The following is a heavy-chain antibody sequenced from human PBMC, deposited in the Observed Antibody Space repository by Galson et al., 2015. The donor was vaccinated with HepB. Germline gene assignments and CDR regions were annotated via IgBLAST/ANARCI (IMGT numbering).Heavy chain of an antibody. CDR2: MNPNSGNT. J-gene: IGHJ4*02. D-gene: IGHD3-22*01. Sequence: SVKVSCKASGYTFTSYDINWVRQATRQGLEWMGWMNPNSGNTGYAQKFQGRVTMTRNTSISTAYMELSSLRSEDTAVYYCARAQRDSSGYYGGDYWGQGTLVTVSS. CDR3: ARAQRDSSGYYGGDY. CDR1: GYTFTSYD. V-gene: IGHV1-8*01.